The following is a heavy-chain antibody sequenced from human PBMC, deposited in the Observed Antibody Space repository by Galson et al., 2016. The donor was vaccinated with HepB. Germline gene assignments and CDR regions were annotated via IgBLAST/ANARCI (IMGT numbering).Heavy chain of an antibody. Sequence: ETLSLTCDVYGASISSSNWWSWVRQPPGKGLEWIGESYHSGSINYNPSLKSRVIISVDKSKNQFSLRLSSVTAADTAVYYCAGSITMVRGSMAYWGQGTLVTVSS. CDR1: GASISSSNW. D-gene: IGHD3-10*01. J-gene: IGHJ4*02. V-gene: IGHV4-4*02. CDR2: SYHSGSI. CDR3: AGSITMVRGSMAY.